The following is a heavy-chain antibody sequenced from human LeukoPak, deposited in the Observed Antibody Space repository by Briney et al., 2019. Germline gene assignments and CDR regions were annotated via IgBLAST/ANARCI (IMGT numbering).Heavy chain of an antibody. CDR3: ARDQGAYCSGGSCWFFDY. V-gene: IGHV1-69*06. CDR2: VIPIFGTA. CDR1: GGSFHSCS. J-gene: IGHJ4*02. Sequence: SVKVSCMDCGGSFHSCSISWVRPAPGQGLEWMGRVIPIFGTANYAQKFQGRATITADKSTSTAYMERSSLRSEDTAVYYCARDQGAYCSGGSCWFFDYWGQGTLVTVSS. D-gene: IGHD2-15*01.